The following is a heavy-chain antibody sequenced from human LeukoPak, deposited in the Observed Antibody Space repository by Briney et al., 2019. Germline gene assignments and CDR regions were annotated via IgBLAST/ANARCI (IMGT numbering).Heavy chain of an antibody. Sequence: SEPLSLTCSVSGGSISSGDYYCRWIRQPPGRGLEWIAYMYYSGSTYYNPSLKSRATMSADTSKNQLSLKLSSVTAADTAVYYCARPYYYDSRIDPWGQGILVTVSS. CDR1: GGSISSGDYY. J-gene: IGHJ5*02. D-gene: IGHD3-22*01. V-gene: IGHV4-30-4*01. CDR2: MYYSGST. CDR3: ARPYYYDSRIDP.